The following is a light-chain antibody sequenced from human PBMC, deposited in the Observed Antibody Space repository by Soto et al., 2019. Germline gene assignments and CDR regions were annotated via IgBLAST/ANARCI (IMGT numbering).Light chain of an antibody. CDR2: DVN. Sequence: QSVLTQPRSVSGSPGQSVTVSCTGTSSDVGGSNYVSWYQQHPGKVPKLIIFDVNKRPSGVPARFSGSKSGNTASLTISGLQAEYEAHYYCCSYGGTYTYVFGTGTKVTVL. V-gene: IGLV2-11*01. CDR3: CSYGGTYTYV. CDR1: SSDVGGSNY. J-gene: IGLJ1*01.